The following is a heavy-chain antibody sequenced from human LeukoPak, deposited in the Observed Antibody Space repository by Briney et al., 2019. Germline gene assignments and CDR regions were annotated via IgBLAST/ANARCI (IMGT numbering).Heavy chain of an antibody. Sequence: SETLSLTCTVSGGSISSYYWSWIRQPAGKGLEWIGRIYNSGSTNYNTNYNPSLTSRVTMSVDTSKNQFSLKLNSVSAADTTVYLGARAIMTGAGTTTFGYWGQGTPV. V-gene: IGHV4-4*07. J-gene: IGHJ4*02. D-gene: IGHD1-1*01. CDR3: ARAIMTGAGTTTFGY. CDR2: IYNSGST. CDR1: GGSISSYY.